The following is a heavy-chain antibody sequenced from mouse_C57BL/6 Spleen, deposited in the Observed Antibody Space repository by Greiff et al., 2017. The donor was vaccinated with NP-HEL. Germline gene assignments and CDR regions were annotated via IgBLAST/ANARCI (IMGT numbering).Heavy chain of an antibody. V-gene: IGHV1-66*01. D-gene: IGHD1-1*01. J-gene: IGHJ4*01. CDR3: AREYYYGSSWNYAMDY. CDR1: GYSFTSYY. Sequence: QVQLQQSGPELVKPGASVKISCKASGYSFTSYYIHWVKQRPGQGLEWIGWIYPGSGNTKYNEKFKGKATLTADTSSSTAYMQLSSLTSEDSAVYYCAREYYYGSSWNYAMDYWGQGTSVTVSS. CDR2: IYPGSGNT.